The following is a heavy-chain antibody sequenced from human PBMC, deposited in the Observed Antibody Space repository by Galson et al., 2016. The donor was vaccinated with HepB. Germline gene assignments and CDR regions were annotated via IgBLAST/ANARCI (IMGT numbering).Heavy chain of an antibody. CDR1: GFTFSTYA. CDR3: AKGYGYFDS. Sequence: SLRLSCAASGFTFSTYAMTWVRQAPGKGLEWVSVISGSDGYRYYADSVKGRFTISRDNSKNTLYLQMNSLRVEDTAVYYCAKGYGYFDSWGQGALVTVSS. CDR2: ISGSDGYR. J-gene: IGHJ4*02. D-gene: IGHD3-22*01. V-gene: IGHV3-23*01.